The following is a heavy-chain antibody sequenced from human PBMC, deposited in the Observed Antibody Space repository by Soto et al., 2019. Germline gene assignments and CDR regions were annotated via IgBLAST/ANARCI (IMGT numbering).Heavy chain of an antibody. D-gene: IGHD1-26*01. CDR1: VGSISISSYY. V-gene: IGHV4-39*01. CDR2: IYYSGIT. J-gene: IGHJ4*02. CDR3: ARLGGSYGPLDY. Sequence: SETLSVTCTVSVGSISISSYYLGWIRQPPGKGLEWIGSIYYSGITYYNPSLKSRVTISVDTSKNQFSLKLSSVTAADTAVYYCARLGGSYGPLDYWGQGTLVTVSS.